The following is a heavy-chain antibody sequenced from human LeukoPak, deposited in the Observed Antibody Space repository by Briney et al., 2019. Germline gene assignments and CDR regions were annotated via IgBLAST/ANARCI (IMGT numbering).Heavy chain of an antibody. CDR2: ISGSGGST. Sequence: GGSLRLSCAASGFTFSSYAMSWVRQAPGKGLEWVSAISGSGGSTYYADSVKGRFTISRDNSKNTLYLQMNSLRAEDTAVYYCARAPLYYGAGDIWGQGTMVTVSS. CDR3: ARAPLYYGAGDI. V-gene: IGHV3-23*01. J-gene: IGHJ3*02. CDR1: GFTFSSYA. D-gene: IGHD3-10*01.